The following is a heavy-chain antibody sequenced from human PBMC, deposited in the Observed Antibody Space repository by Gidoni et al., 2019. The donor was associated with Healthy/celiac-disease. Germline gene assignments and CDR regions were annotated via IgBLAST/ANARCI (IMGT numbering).Heavy chain of an antibody. J-gene: IGHJ5*02. CDR3: ARAPVVAATPGGDWFDP. D-gene: IGHD2-15*01. CDR2: IIPIFGTA. V-gene: IGHV1-69*01. CDR1: GGTFSSYA. Sequence: QVQLVQSGAEVKKPGSSVKVSCKASGGTFSSYAISWVRQAPGQGLEWMGGIIPIFGTANYAQKFQGRVRITADESTSTAYMELSSLRSEDTAVYYWARAPVVAATPGGDWFDPWGQGTLVTVSS.